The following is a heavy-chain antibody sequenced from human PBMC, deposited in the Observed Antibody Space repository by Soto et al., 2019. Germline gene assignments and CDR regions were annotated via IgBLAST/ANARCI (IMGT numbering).Heavy chain of an antibody. CDR2: TSAYSGST. J-gene: IGHJ5*02. CDR3: ARANYRSWFGP. CDR1: GYSFSTHG. D-gene: IGHD3-16*02. V-gene: IGHV1-18*01. Sequence: QVQLVQSGAEVKKPGASVRVSCKASGYSFSTHGVSWVRQAPGQGLEWMGWTSAYSGSTNYSQKLEGRVTMTTDTATSTAYMELRSLRSDDTAVYYCARANYRSWFGPCGQGTLVTVSS.